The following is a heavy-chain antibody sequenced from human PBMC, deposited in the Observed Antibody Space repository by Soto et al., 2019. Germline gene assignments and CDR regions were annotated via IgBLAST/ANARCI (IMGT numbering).Heavy chain of an antibody. CDR3: AKKGLGSLKTFCSVSGCHYAFDI. V-gene: IGHV3-23*01. CDR1: GFTFTNYA. D-gene: IGHD6-19*01. J-gene: IGHJ3*02. CDR2: ISGGGDGT. Sequence: EVQLLESGGGLVQPGGSLRLSCAASGFTFTNYAMSWVRQAPGKGLEWVSTISGGGDGTYYADSVKGHFTISRDNSKNTLYLQINSLRVEDTSIYYCAKKGLGSLKTFCSVSGCHYAFDIWGQGKMVTVSS.